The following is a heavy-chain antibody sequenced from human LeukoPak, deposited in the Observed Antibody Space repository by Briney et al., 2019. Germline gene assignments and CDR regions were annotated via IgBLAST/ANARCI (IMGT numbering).Heavy chain of an antibody. CDR1: GGSITSSSDY. J-gene: IGHJ3*02. CDR2: IYYSGST. Sequence: SETLSLTCTVSGGSITSSSDYWGWIRQPPGKGLEWIGSIYYSGSTYYNPSLKSRVTISVDMSKNQFSLRLSSVTAADTAIYYCARQGAGGRAFDIWGQGTMVTVSS. CDR3: ARQGAGGRAFDI. V-gene: IGHV4-39*01. D-gene: IGHD1-26*01.